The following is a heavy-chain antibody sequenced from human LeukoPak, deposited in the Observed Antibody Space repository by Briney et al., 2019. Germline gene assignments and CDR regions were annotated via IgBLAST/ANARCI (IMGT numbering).Heavy chain of an antibody. CDR2: VNQSGST. Sequence: PSETLSLTSAVYGGSFSGNYCSWIRQPPGKGLEWIGEVNQSGSTNYNPSLKSRVTISVDTSKNQFSLKLSSVTAADTAVYYCARDLAARQDYWGQGTLVTVSS. CDR1: GGSFSGNY. J-gene: IGHJ4*02. D-gene: IGHD6-6*01. CDR3: ARDLAARQDY. V-gene: IGHV4-34*01.